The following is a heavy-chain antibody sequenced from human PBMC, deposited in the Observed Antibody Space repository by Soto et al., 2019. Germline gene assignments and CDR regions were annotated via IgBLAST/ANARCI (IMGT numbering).Heavy chain of an antibody. Sequence: EVQLVESGGGLVKPGGSLRLSCAASGFTFSSYSMNWVRQAPGKGLEWVSSISGSSSYIYYADSVKGRFTISRDNAKNSLYLQISSLRAEDVAVYYCARRGGNNWVAPWGQGTLVTVSS. CDR2: ISGSSSYI. CDR1: GFTFSSYS. CDR3: ARRGGNNWVAP. J-gene: IGHJ5*02. D-gene: IGHD3-10*01. V-gene: IGHV3-21*01.